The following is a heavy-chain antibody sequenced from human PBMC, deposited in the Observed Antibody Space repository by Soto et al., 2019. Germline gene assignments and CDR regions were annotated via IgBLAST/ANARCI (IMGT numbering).Heavy chain of an antibody. J-gene: IGHJ6*02. V-gene: IGHV3-21*01. CDR3: AREGIWYQLLWGHDYYYYGMDV. Sequence: GGSLRLSCAASGFTFSSYSMNWVRQAPGKGLEWVSSISSSSSYIYYADSVKGRFTISRDNAKNSLYLQMNSLRAEDTAVYYCAREGIWYQLLWGHDYYYYGMDVWGQGTTVTVSS. D-gene: IGHD2-2*01. CDR1: GFTFSSYS. CDR2: ISSSSSYI.